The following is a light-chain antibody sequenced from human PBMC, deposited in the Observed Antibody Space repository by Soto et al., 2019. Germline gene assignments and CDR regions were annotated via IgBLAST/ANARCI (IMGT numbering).Light chain of an antibody. CDR3: QQYNHWPRMLS. V-gene: IGKV3-15*01. CDR1: QSLTSN. Sequence: EIILTQSPATLYVSPGERATLSCRASQSLTSNLAWYQQRPGQAPRLLIYDTSTRANDIPARFSGSGSGTEFTLTIASLQSEDFAVYYCQQYNHWPRMLSFGGGTRV. J-gene: IGKJ4*01. CDR2: DTS.